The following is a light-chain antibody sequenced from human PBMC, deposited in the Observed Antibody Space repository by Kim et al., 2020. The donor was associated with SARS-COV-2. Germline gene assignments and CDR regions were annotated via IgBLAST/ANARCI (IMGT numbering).Light chain of an antibody. CDR2: NSS. CDR1: KTISSW. CDR3: QQYNSYSTYT. Sequence: DIQMTQSPSTLSASVGDRVTITCRASKTISSWLAWYQQKPGKAPNLLMYNSSTLTSGVPSRFSGSGSGTEFTLTISSLQPDDFATYHCQQYNSYSTYTFGQGIKLEI. V-gene: IGKV1-5*03. J-gene: IGKJ2*01.